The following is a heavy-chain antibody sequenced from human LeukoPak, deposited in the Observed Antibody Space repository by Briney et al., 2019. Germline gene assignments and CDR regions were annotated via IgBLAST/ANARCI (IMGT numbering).Heavy chain of an antibody. J-gene: IGHJ6*02. Sequence: PGGSLRLSCAASGFAFNSYNMNWVRQAPGKGLEWISYIGSSGSPTHYADSVRGRFTISRDNAKNSLYLQMNSPRDEDTAVYYCARRPYSDSSGRLSDVWGQGTTVTVSS. CDR3: ARRPYSDSSGRLSDV. D-gene: IGHD3-22*01. CDR2: IGSSGSPT. V-gene: IGHV3-48*02. CDR1: GFAFNSYN.